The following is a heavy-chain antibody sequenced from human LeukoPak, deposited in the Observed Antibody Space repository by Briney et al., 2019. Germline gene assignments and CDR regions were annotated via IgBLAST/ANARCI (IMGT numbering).Heavy chain of an antibody. CDR2: INPSGGST. V-gene: IGHV1-46*03. J-gene: IGHJ4*02. D-gene: IGHD3-9*01. CDR1: GYTFTSYY. CDR3: ARLSEYYDILTGYATWYYFDY. Sequence: ASVKVSCKASGYTFTSYYMHWVRQAPGQGLEGMGIINPSGGSTSYAQKFQGRVTMTRDTSTSTVYMELSSLRSEDTAVYYCARLSEYYDILTGYATWYYFDYWGQGTLVTVSS.